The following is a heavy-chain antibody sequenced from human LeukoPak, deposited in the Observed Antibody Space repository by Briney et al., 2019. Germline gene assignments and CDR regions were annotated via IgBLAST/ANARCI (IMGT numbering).Heavy chain of an antibody. V-gene: IGHV4-34*01. CDR3: ARGLDIVVVPAAALYFDY. Sequence: PSETLSLTCAVYGGSFSGYYWSWIRQPPGKGLEWIGEINHSGSTNYNPSLKSRVTISVDTSKNQFSLKLSSVTAADTAVYYCARGLDIVVVPAAALYFDYWGQGTLVTVSS. CDR2: INHSGST. CDR1: GGSFSGYY. J-gene: IGHJ4*02. D-gene: IGHD2-2*03.